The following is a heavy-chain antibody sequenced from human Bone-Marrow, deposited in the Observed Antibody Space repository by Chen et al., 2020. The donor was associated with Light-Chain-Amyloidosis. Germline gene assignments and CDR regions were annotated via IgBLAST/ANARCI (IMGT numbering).Heavy chain of an antibody. D-gene: IGHD5-12*01. CDR1: GYTFPNYW. Sequence: EVQLEQSGPEVKKPGESLKISCKGSGYTFPNYWIGWVRQMPGKGLVWMGVIYPDDADARYRPPFAGQVTISAHNSITTPYLQWRSLKASETAMYYCARRRDGYNFDYWGQGTLVTVSS. CDR2: IYPDDADA. CDR3: ARRRDGYNFDY. V-gene: IGHV5-51*01. J-gene: IGHJ4*02.